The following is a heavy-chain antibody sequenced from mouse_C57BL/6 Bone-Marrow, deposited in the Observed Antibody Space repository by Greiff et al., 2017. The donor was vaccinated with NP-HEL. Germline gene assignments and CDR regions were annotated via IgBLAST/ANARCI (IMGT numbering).Heavy chain of an antibody. CDR3: ARGRLLRWYFDV. D-gene: IGHD1-1*01. CDR2: IDPSDSYT. V-gene: IGHV1-69*01. CDR1: GYTFTSYW. Sequence: QVQLQQSGAELVMPGASVKLSCKASGYTFTSYWMHWVKQRPGQGLEWIGEIDPSDSYTNYNQKFKGKSTLTVDKSSSTAYMQLSSLTSEDSAVYYCARGRLLRWYFDVWGTGTTVTVSS. J-gene: IGHJ1*03.